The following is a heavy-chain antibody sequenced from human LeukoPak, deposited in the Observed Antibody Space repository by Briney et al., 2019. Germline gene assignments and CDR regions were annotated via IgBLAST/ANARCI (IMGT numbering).Heavy chain of an antibody. V-gene: IGHV1-2*02. CDR1: GYTFTGYY. CDR3: ARGVVGAPYFDY. CDR2: INPNSGGT. J-gene: IGHJ4*02. D-gene: IGHD1-26*01. Sequence: ASVKVSCKASGYTFTGYYMHWVRQAPGQGLERMGWINPNSGGTNYAQKFQGRVTMTRDTSISTAYMELSRLRSDDTAVYYCARGVVGAPYFDYWGQGTLVTVSS.